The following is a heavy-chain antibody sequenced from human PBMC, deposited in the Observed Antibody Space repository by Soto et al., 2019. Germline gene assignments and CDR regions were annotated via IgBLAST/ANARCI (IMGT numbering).Heavy chain of an antibody. V-gene: IGHV4-4*07. CDR2: IFSSGST. CDR3: AREGSYSAYNFAHGIQLWSFDF. J-gene: IGHJ4*02. Sequence: SETLSLTCTVSGGSINTFYWSWVRQPAGRGLEWIGRIFSSGSTSFNPSLESRVAMSVDTSKNHFSLNLSSVTAADMAVYYCAREGSYSAYNFAHGIQLWSFDFWGQGALVTVSS. D-gene: IGHD5-12*01. CDR1: GGSINTFY.